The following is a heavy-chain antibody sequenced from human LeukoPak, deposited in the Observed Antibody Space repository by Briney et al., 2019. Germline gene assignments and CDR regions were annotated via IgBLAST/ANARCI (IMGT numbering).Heavy chain of an antibody. J-gene: IGHJ6*03. CDR3: ARSGIKMVRGVIIKSPYHMDV. V-gene: IGHV3-21*01. CDR2: ISSSSSYI. D-gene: IGHD3-10*01. Sequence: GGSLRLSWAASGFTLSTYTMNWVRQAPGKGLEWVASISSSSSYIYYADSVKGRFTISRDDAKNSLSLQMNSLRAEDTAVYYCARSGIKMVRGVIIKSPYHMDVWGKGTTVTVSS. CDR1: GFTLSTYT.